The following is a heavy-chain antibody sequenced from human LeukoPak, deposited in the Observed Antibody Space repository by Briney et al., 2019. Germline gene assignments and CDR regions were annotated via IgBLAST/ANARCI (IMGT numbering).Heavy chain of an antibody. CDR1: GGSISSYY. CDR2: IYTSGST. D-gene: IGHD6-19*01. Sequence: PSETLSLTCTVSGGSISSYYWSWIRQPAGKGLEWIGRIYTSGSTNYNPSLKSRVTISVDTSKNQFSLKLSSVTAADTAVYYCARESTEWLVRGGYYFDYWGQGTLVTVSS. J-gene: IGHJ4*02. V-gene: IGHV4-4*07. CDR3: ARESTEWLVRGGYYFDY.